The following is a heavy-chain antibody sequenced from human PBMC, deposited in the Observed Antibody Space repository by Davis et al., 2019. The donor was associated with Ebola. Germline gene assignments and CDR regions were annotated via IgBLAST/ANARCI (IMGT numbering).Heavy chain of an antibody. CDR3: AREGFSSGWYYFDY. V-gene: IGHV4-34*01. CDR2: INHSGST. Sequence: SETLSLTCTVSGGSISSYYWSWIRQPPGKGLEWIGEINHSGSTNYNPSLKSRVTISVDTSKNQFSLQLNSVTPEDTAVYYCAREGFSSGWYYFDYWGQGTLVTVSS. D-gene: IGHD6-19*01. CDR1: GGSISSYY. J-gene: IGHJ4*02.